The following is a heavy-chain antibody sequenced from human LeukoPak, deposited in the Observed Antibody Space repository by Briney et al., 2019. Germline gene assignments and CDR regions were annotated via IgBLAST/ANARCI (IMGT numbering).Heavy chain of an antibody. CDR3: AKGPRGYAEDY. CDR2: IRYDGSYK. CDR1: GFTFSSYG. V-gene: IGHV3-30*02. D-gene: IGHD5-12*01. Sequence: PGGSLRLSCAASGFTFSSYGMHWVRQAPGKGLEWVAFIRYDGSYKYYADSVKGRFTISRDNSKNTPYLQMNSLRTEDTAVYYCAKGPRGYAEDYWGQGTLVTVSS. J-gene: IGHJ4*02.